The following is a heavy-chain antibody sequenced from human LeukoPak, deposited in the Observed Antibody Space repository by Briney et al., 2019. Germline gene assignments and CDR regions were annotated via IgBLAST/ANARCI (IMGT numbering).Heavy chain of an antibody. CDR3: ARGSCSSTSCSLGDY. J-gene: IGHJ4*02. V-gene: IGHV3-20*04. CDR1: GFTFDDYG. CDR2: INWNGGST. Sequence: GGSLRLSCAASGFTFDDYGMSWVRQAPGKGLEWVSGINWNGGSTGYVDSVKGRLTISRDNAKNSLYLQMNSLRAEDTALYYCARGSCSSTSCSLGDYWGQGTLVTVSS. D-gene: IGHD2-2*01.